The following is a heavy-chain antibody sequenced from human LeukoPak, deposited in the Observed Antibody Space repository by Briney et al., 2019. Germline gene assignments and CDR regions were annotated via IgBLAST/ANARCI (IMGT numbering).Heavy chain of an antibody. CDR1: GGSISSYY. J-gene: IGHJ6*03. CDR3: ARVGPWVNPDYYYYYMDV. CDR2: ISSSGSYI. Sequence: ETLSLTCTVSGGSISSYYWSWIRQPAGKGLEWVSSISSSGSYIYYADSVKGRFTISRDNAKNSLYLQMNSLRAEDTAVYYCARVGPWVNPDYYYYYMDVWGKGTTVTVSS. D-gene: IGHD1-14*01. V-gene: IGHV3-21*01.